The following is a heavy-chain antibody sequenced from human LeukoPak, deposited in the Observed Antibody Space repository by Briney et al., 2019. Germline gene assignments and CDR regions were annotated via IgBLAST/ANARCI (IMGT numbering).Heavy chain of an antibody. J-gene: IGHJ4*02. CDR1: GFIFRSYE. CDR2: IDSSGSTI. V-gene: IGHV3-48*03. D-gene: IGHD6-19*01. CDR3: ARDGKPAAVAAIDH. Sequence: GGSLRLSCAASGFIFRSYEMNWVRQAPGKGLEWISYIDSSGSTIYYADSAKGRFTMSRDNARNSLYLEMNSLRAEDTAVYYCARDGKPAAVAAIDHWGQGTLVAVSS.